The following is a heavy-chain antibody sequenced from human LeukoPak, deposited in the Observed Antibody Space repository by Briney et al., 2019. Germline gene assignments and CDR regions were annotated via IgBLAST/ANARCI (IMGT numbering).Heavy chain of an antibody. V-gene: IGHV3-21*01. CDR1: GFTFSSYS. D-gene: IGHD4-23*01. J-gene: IGHJ4*02. CDR3: ARGATVITPPLDY. CDR2: IGYSSYI. Sequence: GGSRRLSCAASGFTFSSYSMNWVRQAPGKGLEWVSSIGYSSYIYYADSVKGRFTISRDNAKSSLYLQLNSLRAEDTAVYYCARGATVITPPLDYWGQGTLVTVSS.